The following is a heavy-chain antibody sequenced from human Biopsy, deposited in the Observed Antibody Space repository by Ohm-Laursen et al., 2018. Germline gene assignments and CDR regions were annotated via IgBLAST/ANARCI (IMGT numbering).Heavy chain of an antibody. V-gene: IGHV4-34*08. J-gene: IGHJ4*02. CDR2: INQAGTT. CDR3: GNEVQGRDY. D-gene: IGHD2-15*01. Sequence: SVTLSFTCAVFSKTFCDYHWSWIRQPPGKGWVWIVQINQAGTTNYNPSFKSRVSISADAYKYEFLLRFTSVTAADTAVYLCGNEVQGRDYWGLGAQVTVSS. CDR1: SKTFCDYH.